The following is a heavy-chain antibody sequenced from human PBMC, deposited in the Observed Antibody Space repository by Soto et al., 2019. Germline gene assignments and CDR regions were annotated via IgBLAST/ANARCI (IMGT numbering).Heavy chain of an antibody. CDR1: GFTIRNYA. Sequence: EVQVLESGGDLVQPGGSLRLSCAASGFTIRNYAMSWVRQAPGKALEWVSGISGSSDRTYSADSVKGRFTISKDTPSNTLYLQMNSLRAEDTDVYHCEGSWTWGQGTMVTVSS. D-gene: IGHD5-12*01. V-gene: IGHV3-23*01. CDR3: EGSWT. CDR2: ISGSSDRT. J-gene: IGHJ3*01.